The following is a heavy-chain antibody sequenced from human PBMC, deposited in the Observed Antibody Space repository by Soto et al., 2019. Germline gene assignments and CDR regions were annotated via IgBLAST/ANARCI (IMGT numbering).Heavy chain of an antibody. CDR2: IYPGDSDT. CDR1: GYSFTSYC. D-gene: IGHD3-10*01. J-gene: IGHJ6*02. CDR3: AGGGVRGVITRTRDYYGMDV. Sequence: PGESLKISCKGSGYSFTSYCIGWVRQMPGEGLEWMGIIYPGDSDTRYSPSFQGQVTISADKSISTAYLQWSSLKASDTAMYYCAGGGVRGVITRTRDYYGMDVWGQGTTVTVSS. V-gene: IGHV5-51*01.